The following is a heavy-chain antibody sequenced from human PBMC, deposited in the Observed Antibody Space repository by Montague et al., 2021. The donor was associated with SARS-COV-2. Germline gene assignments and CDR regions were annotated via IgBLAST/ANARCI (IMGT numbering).Heavy chain of an antibody. CDR2: ISAYNGNT. V-gene: IGHV1-18*04. CDR1: GYSFTSYA. D-gene: IGHD3-22*01. J-gene: IGHJ4*02. CDR3: ARGTSNYYNSSGYSDY. Sequence: SVKVSFKASGYSFTSYAINWVRQAPGQGLEWMGWISAYNGNTNYAQKLQGRVTMTTHRSTNTAYMEQRNLRSDDTAVYYCARGTSNYYNSSGYSDYWGQGTLVTVSS.